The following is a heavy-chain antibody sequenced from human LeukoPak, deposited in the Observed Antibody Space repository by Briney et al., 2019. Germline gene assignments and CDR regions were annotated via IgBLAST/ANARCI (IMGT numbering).Heavy chain of an antibody. CDR1: GFTFSSYS. CDR3: ARDSPIGDYFDY. J-gene: IGHJ4*02. Sequence: GGSLSLSCAASGFTFSSYSMNWVRQAPGKGLEWISYISSSSSFIYYADSVKGRFTISRDNAKNSLYLQMNSLRADDTAVYYCARDSPIGDYFDYWGLGTLVTVSS. V-gene: IGHV3-48*01. CDR2: ISSSSSFI. D-gene: IGHD3-22*01.